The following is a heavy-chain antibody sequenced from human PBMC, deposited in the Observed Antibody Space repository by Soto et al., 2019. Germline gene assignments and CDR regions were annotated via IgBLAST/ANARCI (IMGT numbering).Heavy chain of an antibody. Sequence: ASVKVSCKASGYTFTNSGFSWVRQAPGQGLEWVGWIRVNNGDTHYAQKRQGRVTMTTDTSTSTAFMELRSLRADDTAVYYCARDLGFSGFDGQYWGQGTLVTVAS. CDR1: GYTFTNSG. J-gene: IGHJ4*02. D-gene: IGHD5-12*01. CDR3: ARDLGFSGFDGQY. CDR2: IRVNNGDT. V-gene: IGHV1-18*01.